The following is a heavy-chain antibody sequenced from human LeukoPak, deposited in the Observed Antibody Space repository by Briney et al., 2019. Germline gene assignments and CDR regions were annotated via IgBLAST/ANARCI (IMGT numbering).Heavy chain of an antibody. D-gene: IGHD3/OR15-3a*01. Sequence: GGSLRLSCAASGFTFGSYAMPWVRQAPGKGLVWVSRVKSDGSVTSYADSVKGRFTISRDNARSTLYLQMNSLRAEDTAVYYCARDGFLGPVTAYLDYWGQGTPVTVSS. CDR1: GFTFGSYA. CDR2: VKSDGSVT. CDR3: ARDGFLGPVTAYLDY. V-gene: IGHV3-74*01. J-gene: IGHJ4*02.